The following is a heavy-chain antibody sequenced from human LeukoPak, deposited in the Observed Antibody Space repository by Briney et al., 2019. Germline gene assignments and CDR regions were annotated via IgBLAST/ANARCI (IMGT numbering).Heavy chain of an antibody. CDR1: RFTFSGYS. CDR3: AQGGCVGS. Sequence: PGGSLRLSCAASRFTFSGYSMTWVRQAPGKGLEWVSYISSSSSTIYYADSVKDRFTISRDNAKNSLYLQMNSLRDEDTAVYFCAQGGCVGSWGQGTLVTVSS. J-gene: IGHJ5*02. CDR2: ISSSSSTI. D-gene: IGHD1-26*01. V-gene: IGHV3-48*02.